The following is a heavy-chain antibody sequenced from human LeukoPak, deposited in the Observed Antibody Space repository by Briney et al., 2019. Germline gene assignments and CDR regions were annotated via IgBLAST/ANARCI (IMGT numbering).Heavy chain of an antibody. CDR3: ASSLYSSYDIRFDP. Sequence: SQTLSLTCAITGDSVSSNSASWSWIRQSPSRGLEWLGRTYYRSKWFNDYAVSVKSRITINADTPKNQFSLQLDSVSPEDTAVYYCASSLYSSYDIRFDPWGQGTLVNVSS. CDR2: TYYRSKWFN. D-gene: IGHD5-12*01. V-gene: IGHV6-1*01. J-gene: IGHJ5*02. CDR1: GDSVSSNSAS.